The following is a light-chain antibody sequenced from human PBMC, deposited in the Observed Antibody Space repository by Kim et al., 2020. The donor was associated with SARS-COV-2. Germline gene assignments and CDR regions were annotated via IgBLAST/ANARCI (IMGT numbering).Light chain of an antibody. CDR3: AAWDDSLSGWV. CDR1: SSNIGSNY. CDR2: RNN. J-gene: IGLJ3*02. Sequence: GQRVTISCSGSSSNIGSNYVYWYQQLPGTAPKLLIYRNNQRPSGVPDRFSGSKSGTSASMAISGLRSEDEADYYCAAWDDSLSGWVFGGGTKLTVL. V-gene: IGLV1-47*01.